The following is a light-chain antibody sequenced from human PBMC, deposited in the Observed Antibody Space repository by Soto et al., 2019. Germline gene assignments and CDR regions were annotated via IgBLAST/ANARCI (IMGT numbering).Light chain of an antibody. V-gene: IGLV1-51*01. CDR2: DNN. J-gene: IGLJ1*01. Sequence: QSVLTQPPSVSAAPGQKVSISCSGSSSNIGSDYVSWYQQVPGTAPKLLIYDNNQRPSGIPDRFSGFKSGTSATLGITGLQTGDEADYYCSSFAGSNNFPYVFGTGTKVTVL. CDR1: SSNIGSDY. CDR3: SSFAGSNNFPYV.